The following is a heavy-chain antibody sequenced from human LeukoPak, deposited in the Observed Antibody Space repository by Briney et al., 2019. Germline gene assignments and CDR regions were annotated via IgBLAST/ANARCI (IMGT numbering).Heavy chain of an antibody. V-gene: IGHV1-46*01. CDR1: GYTFTSYY. CDR2: INPSGGST. J-gene: IGHJ5*02. CDR3: ARAGYCSGGSCYALRFDP. Sequence: ASVKVSCKASGYTFTSYYMHWVRQSPGQGLEWMGIINPSGGSTSYAQKFQGRVTMTRDTSTSTVYMELSSLRSEDTAVYYCARAGYCSGGSCYALRFDPWGQGTLVTVSS. D-gene: IGHD2-15*01.